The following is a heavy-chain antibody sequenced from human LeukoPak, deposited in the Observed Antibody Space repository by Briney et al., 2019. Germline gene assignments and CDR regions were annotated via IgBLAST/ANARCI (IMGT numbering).Heavy chain of an antibody. D-gene: IGHD3-22*01. CDR1: GYTFTSYY. J-gene: IGHJ4*02. Sequence: ASVKVSCKASGYTFTSYYMHWVRQAPGQGLEWMGIINPSGGSTNYAQKFQGRVTMTSDRSTSTVYLELSSLRSEDTAMYYCARGRFYYGSGNDYWGQGTLVSVSS. V-gene: IGHV1-46*01. CDR2: INPSGGST. CDR3: ARGRFYYGSGNDY.